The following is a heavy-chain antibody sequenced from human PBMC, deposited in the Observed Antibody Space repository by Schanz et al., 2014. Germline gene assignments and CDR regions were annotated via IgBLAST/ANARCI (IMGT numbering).Heavy chain of an antibody. CDR3: AKTPREYCNYDSCPNWFDS. J-gene: IGHJ5*01. CDR1: GFAFSSYG. D-gene: IGHD2-15*01. V-gene: IGHV3-21*04. Sequence: EVQLLESGGGLVEPGGSLRLSCLASGFAFSSYGMNWLRQAPGKGLEWVSSISSRSSHIYYADSVKGRFTVSRDNAKNSVYLQMNSLRAEDTAVYYCAKTPREYCNYDSCPNWFDSWGQGTLVTASS. CDR2: ISSRSSHI.